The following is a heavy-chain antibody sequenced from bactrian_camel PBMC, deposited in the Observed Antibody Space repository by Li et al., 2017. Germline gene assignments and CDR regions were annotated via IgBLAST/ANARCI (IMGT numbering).Heavy chain of an antibody. CDR3: TNPSHSGRWEIDTVGNQ. V-gene: IGHV3S53*01. D-gene: IGHD1*01. CDR2: ISSDGTT. Sequence: QVQLVESGGGSVQAGGSLKPPCAASGCIFSSCGMGWYRQAPGKERELVSTISSDGTTSYADSVKGRFTISRDNAKNTLYLQLTNLKLDDTAVYYCTNPSHSGRWEIDTVGNQWGQGTQVTVS. CDR1: GCIFSSCG. J-gene: IGHJ4*01.